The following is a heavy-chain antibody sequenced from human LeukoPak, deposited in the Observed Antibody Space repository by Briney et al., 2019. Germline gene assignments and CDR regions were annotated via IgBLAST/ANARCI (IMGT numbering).Heavy chain of an antibody. CDR2: ISYDGSNK. CDR3: ARDSGFSGTQRGEY. V-gene: IGHV3-30*04. CDR1: GFSFSNYA. Sequence: GGSLRLSCVASGFSFSNYAMHWVRQVPGKVLEWVAVISYDGSNKYYADFVKGRFTISRDNSKNTLYLQMNSLRAEDTAVYYCARDSGFSGTQRGEYWGQGTLVTVSS. D-gene: IGHD3/OR15-3a*01. J-gene: IGHJ4*02.